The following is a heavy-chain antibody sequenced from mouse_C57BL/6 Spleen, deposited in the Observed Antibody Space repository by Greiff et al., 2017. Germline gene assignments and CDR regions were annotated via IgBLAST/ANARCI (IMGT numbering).Heavy chain of an antibody. CDR3: AREGAYYSNWYAMDY. D-gene: IGHD2-5*01. J-gene: IGHJ4*01. Sequence: EVQLVESEGGLVQPGSSMKLSCTASGFTFSDYYMAWVRQVPEKGLEWVANINYDGSSTYYLDSLKSRFIISRDNAKNILYLQMSSLKSEDTATYYCAREGAYYSNWYAMDYWGQGTSVTVSS. CDR2: INYDGSST. V-gene: IGHV5-16*01. CDR1: GFTFSDYY.